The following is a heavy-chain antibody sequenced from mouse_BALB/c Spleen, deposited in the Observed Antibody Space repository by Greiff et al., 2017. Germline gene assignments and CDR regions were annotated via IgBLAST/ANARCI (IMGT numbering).Heavy chain of an antibody. CDR3: ARWGTARATDYFDD. Sequence: QVQLQQSGAELARPGASVKLSCKASGYTFPDYYINWVKQRTGQGLEWIGEIYPGSGNTYYNEKFKGKATLTADKSSSTAYMQLSSLTSEDSAVYFCARWGTARATDYFDDWGQGTTLTVSS. V-gene: IGHV1-77*01. J-gene: IGHJ2*01. D-gene: IGHD3-2*01. CDR1: GYTFPDYY. CDR2: IYPGSGNT.